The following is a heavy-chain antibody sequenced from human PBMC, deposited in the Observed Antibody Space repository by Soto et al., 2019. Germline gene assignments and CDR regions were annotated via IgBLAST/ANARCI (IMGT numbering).Heavy chain of an antibody. V-gene: IGHV1-18*04. CDR3: ARDEGSGWNFDY. Sequence: ASVKVSCKTSGDTFTDYKLHWMRQAPGQGLEWMGWISTYNGNTNFAQKLQGRVTMTTDTSTSTVYMELRRLRSDDTALYYCARDEGSGWNFDYWGQGTLVTVSS. J-gene: IGHJ4*02. D-gene: IGHD6-19*01. CDR2: ISTYNGNT. CDR1: GDTFTDYK.